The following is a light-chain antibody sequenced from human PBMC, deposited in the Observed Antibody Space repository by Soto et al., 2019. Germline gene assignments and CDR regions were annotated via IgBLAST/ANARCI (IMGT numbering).Light chain of an antibody. Sequence: DIQMSQSPSTLCGSVGDRVTITCRSSQSRSSWLAWYQQKPGKAPEVLTYDASSLQSGVPSRFSGSGSGTEFTLTISSLQPDDFATYYCQHYNSYSEAFGQGTKV. J-gene: IGKJ1*01. V-gene: IGKV1-5*01. CDR2: DAS. CDR3: QHYNSYSEA. CDR1: QSRSSW.